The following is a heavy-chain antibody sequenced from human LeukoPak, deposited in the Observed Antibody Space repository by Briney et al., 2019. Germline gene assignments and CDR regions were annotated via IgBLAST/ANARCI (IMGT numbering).Heavy chain of an antibody. CDR1: GFTFSGHE. D-gene: IGHD3-9*01. CDR2: ISDSGGTT. V-gene: IGHV3-48*03. J-gene: IGHJ5*02. CDR3: ARDKSDWSLDP. Sequence: PGGSLRLSCAASGFTFSGHEMNWVRQAPGKGLEWISYISDSGGTTKYADSVRGRFTISRDNAKNSLFLQMSSLRAEDTAVYYRARDKSDWSLDPWGQGTPVTVSS.